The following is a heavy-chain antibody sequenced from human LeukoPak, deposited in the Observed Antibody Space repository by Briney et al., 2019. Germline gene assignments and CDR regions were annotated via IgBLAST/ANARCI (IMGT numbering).Heavy chain of an antibody. CDR1: GGSISSGSYY. CDR3: ARGTGTTVTTRWFVDY. CDR2: INHSGST. J-gene: IGHJ4*02. D-gene: IGHD4-17*01. V-gene: IGHV4-39*07. Sequence: SQTLSLTCTVSGGSISSGSYYWSWIRQPPGKGLEWIGEINHSGSTNYNPSLKSRVTISVDMSKNQFSLKLSSVTAADTAVYYCARGTGTTVTTRWFVDYWGQGTLVTVSS.